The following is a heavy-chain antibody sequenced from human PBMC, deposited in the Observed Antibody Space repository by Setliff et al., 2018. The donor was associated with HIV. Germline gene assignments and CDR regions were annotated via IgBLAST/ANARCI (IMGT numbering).Heavy chain of an antibody. Sequence: KTSETLSLTCAVYGGSFNGYSWTWIRQPPGKGLEWIGGINHSGSTNYNPSLKSQVTISVDTSKNQFSLKLSSVTAADTAVYYCARGRIAARRWFDPWGQGTLVTVSS. CDR1: GGSFNGYS. CDR2: INHSGST. J-gene: IGHJ5*02. D-gene: IGHD6-6*01. CDR3: ARGRIAARRWFDP. V-gene: IGHV4-34*01.